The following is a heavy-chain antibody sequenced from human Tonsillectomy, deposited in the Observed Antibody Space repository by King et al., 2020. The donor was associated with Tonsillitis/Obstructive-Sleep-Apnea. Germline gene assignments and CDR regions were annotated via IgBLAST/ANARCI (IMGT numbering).Heavy chain of an antibody. D-gene: IGHD7-27*01. Sequence: VQLVQSGGGLVQPGGSLRLSCVASGFIFRHYAMSLVRQAPGKGLGWVSSLSGSGGGTLYADPVKGRFTIASDHLKNPLSLQMNDLRAEDTALYYCAKDTTGEYYYMDVWGKGTTVTVSS. CDR2: LSGSGGGT. CDR1: GFIFRHYA. V-gene: IGHV3-23*04. CDR3: AKDTTGEYYYMDV. J-gene: IGHJ6*03.